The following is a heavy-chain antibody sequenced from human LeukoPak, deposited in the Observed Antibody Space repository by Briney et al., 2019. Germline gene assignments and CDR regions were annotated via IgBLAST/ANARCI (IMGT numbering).Heavy chain of an antibody. V-gene: IGHV3-13*01. J-gene: IGHJ6*03. CDR2: IGTAGDT. D-gene: IGHD5-24*01. CDR1: GFTFSSYD. CDR3: ARDMEMATITSVYYYYYMDV. Sequence: PGGSLRLSCAASGFTFSSYDMHWVRQPTGKGLEWVSAIGTAGDTYYSHSVKGRFTISRENAKNSLYLHMNSLSAGDTAVYYCARDMEMATITSVYYYYYMDVWGKGTTVTVSS.